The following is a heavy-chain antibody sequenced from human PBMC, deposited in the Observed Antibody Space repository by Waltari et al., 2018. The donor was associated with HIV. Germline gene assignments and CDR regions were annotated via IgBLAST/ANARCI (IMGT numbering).Heavy chain of an antibody. CDR2: ISRDNRES. V-gene: IGHV3-21*02. Sequence: VRLMESGGGLVEPGGSLTISCAASGFPFTQYTMNWIRHTPGKGLEWLASISRDNRESYYIDSIKGRFTISRDNAANSVFLHMDRLRVDDTARYFCVRDDPGYEPIDYWGRGTLVTVSS. CDR3: VRDDPGYEPIDY. D-gene: IGHD2-2*01. CDR1: GFPFTQYT. J-gene: IGHJ4*02.